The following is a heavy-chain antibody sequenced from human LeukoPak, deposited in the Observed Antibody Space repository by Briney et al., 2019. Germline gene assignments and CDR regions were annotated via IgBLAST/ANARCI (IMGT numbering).Heavy chain of an antibody. J-gene: IGHJ5*02. V-gene: IGHV4-61*01. D-gene: IGHD5-24*01. Sequence: SETLSLTCTVSGYSISSGYYWGWIRQPPGKGLEWIGYIYYSGSTNYNPSLKSRVTISVDTSKNQFSLKLSSVTAADTAVYYCASAVATIPHWFDPWGQGTLVTVSS. CDR1: GYSISSGYY. CDR2: IYYSGST. CDR3: ASAVATIPHWFDP.